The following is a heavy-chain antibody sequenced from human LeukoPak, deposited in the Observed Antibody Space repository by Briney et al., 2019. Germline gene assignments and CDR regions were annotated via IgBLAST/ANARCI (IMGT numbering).Heavy chain of an antibody. Sequence: GGSLRPSCAASGFTFSDYYMSWIRQAPGKGLEWVSYISSSGSTIYYADSVKGRFTISRDNAKNSLYLQMNSLRAEDTAVYYCAREGSSSWSVGYFDYWGQGTLVTVSS. D-gene: IGHD6-13*01. CDR3: AREGSSSWSVGYFDY. J-gene: IGHJ4*02. CDR1: GFTFSDYY. V-gene: IGHV3-11*01. CDR2: ISSSGSTI.